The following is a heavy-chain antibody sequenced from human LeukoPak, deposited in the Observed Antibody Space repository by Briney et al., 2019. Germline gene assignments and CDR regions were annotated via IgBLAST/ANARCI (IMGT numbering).Heavy chain of an antibody. CDR1: GFTFSIYS. Sequence: AGGSLRLSCAASGFTFSIYSMNWVRQPPGKGLEWVSYISSSSTSIYYADSVKRRFTISGDNAKNSLYLQMNSLRDDDTAVYYCASSDDYGGNRFDYWGQGTLVTVSS. D-gene: IGHD4-23*01. V-gene: IGHV3-48*02. CDR3: ASSDDYGGNRFDY. J-gene: IGHJ4*02. CDR2: ISSSSTSI.